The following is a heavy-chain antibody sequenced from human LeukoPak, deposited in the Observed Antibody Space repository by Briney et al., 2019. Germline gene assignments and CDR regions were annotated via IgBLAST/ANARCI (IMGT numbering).Heavy chain of an antibody. Sequence: PGGSLRLSCATSGFTFNIYWMSWVRQAPGKGLEWVANINLDGSEKYYVDSVKGRFTISRDNAKNSLYLQVNSLRAEDTAVYYCARDNGYCSSTSCYHYYMDVWGKGTTVTVSS. CDR3: ARDNGYCSSTSCYHYYMDV. V-gene: IGHV3-7*01. CDR2: INLDGSEK. CDR1: GFTFNIYW. D-gene: IGHD2-2*01. J-gene: IGHJ6*03.